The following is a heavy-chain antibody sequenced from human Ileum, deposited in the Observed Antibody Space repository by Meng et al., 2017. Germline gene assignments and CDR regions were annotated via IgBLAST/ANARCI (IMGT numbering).Heavy chain of an antibody. D-gene: IGHD3-3*02. CDR3: ARHGHFTPDKYYFDS. V-gene: IGHV4-39*01. CDR2: VYFTGYT. Sequence: QVQLQESGPGRLKPSETRSRSGTGPGGSISSGEYCWGWIRQPPGKGLEWIGSVYFTGYTYYSPSLMSRVTISVETSKNQFSLRLTSVTAADTGLYLCARHGHFTPDKYYFDSWGQGTLVTVSS. CDR1: GGSISSGEYC. J-gene: IGHJ4*03.